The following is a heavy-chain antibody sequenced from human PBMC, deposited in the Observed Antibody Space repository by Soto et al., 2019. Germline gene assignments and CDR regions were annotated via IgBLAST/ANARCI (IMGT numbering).Heavy chain of an antibody. CDR2: ISSSSSTI. D-gene: IGHD5-18*01. J-gene: IGHJ4*02. Sequence: PGGSLRLSCAASGFTFSSYSMNWVRQAPGKGLEWVSSISSSSSTIYYADSVKGRFTISRDNAKNSLYLQMNSLRDEDTAVYYCARERFRDTAMAHFDYWGQGTLVTVSS. CDR3: ARERFRDTAMAHFDY. V-gene: IGHV3-48*02. CDR1: GFTFSSYS.